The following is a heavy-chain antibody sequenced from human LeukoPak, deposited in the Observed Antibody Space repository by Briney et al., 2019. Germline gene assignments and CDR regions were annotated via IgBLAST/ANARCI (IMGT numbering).Heavy chain of an antibody. CDR2: IIPILGIA. D-gene: IGHD2-2*01. V-gene: IGHV1-69*04. J-gene: IGHJ4*02. CDR1: GGTFSSYA. CDR3: ARISGYQLIRRYYFDY. Sequence: SVKVSCKASGGTFSSYAISWVRQAPGQGLEWMGRIIPILGIANYAQKFQGRVTITADKSTSTAYMELSSLRSEDTAVYYCARISGYQLIRRYYFDYWGQGTLVTVSS.